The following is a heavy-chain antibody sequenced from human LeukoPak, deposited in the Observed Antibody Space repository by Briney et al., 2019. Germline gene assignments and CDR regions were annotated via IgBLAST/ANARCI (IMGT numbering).Heavy chain of an antibody. V-gene: IGHV4-34*01. CDR2: INHSGST. J-gene: IGHJ5*02. Sequence: SETLSLTCAVYGGSFSGYYWSWIRQPPGKGLEWIGEINHSGSTNYNPSLKSRVTISVDTSKNQFSLKLSSVTAADTAVYYCARVQRVESWYSSSWYGPGWFDPWGQGTLVTVSS. D-gene: IGHD6-13*01. CDR1: GGSFSGYY. CDR3: ARVQRVESWYSSSWYGPGWFDP.